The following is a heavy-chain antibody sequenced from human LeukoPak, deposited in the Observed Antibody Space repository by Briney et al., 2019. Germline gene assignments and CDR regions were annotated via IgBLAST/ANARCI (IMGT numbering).Heavy chain of an antibody. CDR2: INHSGST. J-gene: IGHJ4*02. V-gene: IGHV4-34*01. CDR1: GGSFSGYY. Sequence: SETLSLTCAVYGGSFSGYYWSWIRQPPGKGLEWIGEINHSGSTNYNPSLKSRVTISVDTSKNQFSLKLSSVTAADTAVYYCARVDKSGYDSSYYFDYWGQGTLVTVSS. CDR3: ARVDKSGYDSSYYFDY. D-gene: IGHD5-12*01.